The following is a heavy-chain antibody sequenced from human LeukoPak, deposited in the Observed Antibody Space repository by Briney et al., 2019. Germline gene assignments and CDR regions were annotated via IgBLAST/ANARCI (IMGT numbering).Heavy chain of an antibody. Sequence: GGSLRLSCAPSGFTSSLYSITWVRQALRDVLEWVANIVPDGSTEKYVDSLEGRFTISRDNPKNSLYLQMHRLRAEDAAVYYCARVIGGAIDHWGQGTLVTASS. CDR3: ARVIGGAIDH. CDR1: GFTSSLYS. D-gene: IGHD1-26*01. V-gene: IGHV3-7*01. CDR2: IVPDGSTE. J-gene: IGHJ4*02.